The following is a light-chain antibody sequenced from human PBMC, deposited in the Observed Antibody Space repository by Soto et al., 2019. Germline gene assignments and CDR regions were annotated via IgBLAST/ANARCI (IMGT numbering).Light chain of an antibody. J-gene: IGKJ1*01. Sequence: EIVLTQSPGTLSLSPGERATLSCRDSQSVSSNYLAWYQQKPGQAPSLLIYGASSRATGIPDRFSGSGSGTDFTLTISRLEPEDFAVYYCQQYSDLPRTFSQGTRVEIK. V-gene: IGKV3-20*01. CDR3: QQYSDLPRT. CDR2: GAS. CDR1: QSVSSNY.